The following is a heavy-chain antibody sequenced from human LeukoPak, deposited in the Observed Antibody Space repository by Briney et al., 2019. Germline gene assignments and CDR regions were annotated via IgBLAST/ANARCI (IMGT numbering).Heavy chain of an antibody. D-gene: IGHD3-3*01. V-gene: IGHV4-34*01. Sequence: PSETLSLTCAVYGVSFSGYYWSWIRQPPGKGLEWIGEINHSGSTNYNPSLKSRVTISVDTSKNQFSLKLSSVTAADTAVYYCARGISDFWSGYYLYFDYWGQGTLVTVSS. J-gene: IGHJ4*02. CDR2: INHSGST. CDR3: ARGISDFWSGYYLYFDY. CDR1: GVSFSGYY.